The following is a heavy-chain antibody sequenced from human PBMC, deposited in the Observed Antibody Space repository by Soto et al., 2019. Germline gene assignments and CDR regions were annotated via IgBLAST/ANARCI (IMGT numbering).Heavy chain of an antibody. CDR3: ARHHYHILTGYYRTSYYSGMDV. Sequence: PSEALSLTCTFSGVSISSSSYYWGWILHPPGKGLEWSGSIYYSGSTYYNPSLKIRVTISVDTSKNQFSLKLSSVTAAATAVYYCARHHYHILTGYYRTSYYSGMDVWGHGTTVTLAS. D-gene: IGHD3-9*01. V-gene: IGHV4-39*01. CDR1: GVSISSSSYY. J-gene: IGHJ6*02. CDR2: IYYSGST.